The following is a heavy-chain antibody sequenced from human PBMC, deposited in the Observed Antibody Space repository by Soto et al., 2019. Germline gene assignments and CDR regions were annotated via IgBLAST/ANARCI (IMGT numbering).Heavy chain of an antibody. CDR1: GGSITTGDYY. Sequence: QVQLQESGPGLVKPSQTLSLTCTVSGGSITTGDYYWSWIRQPPGRGLEWIAYIHYTGSTHYNPSLKSRPTISIDTSKNQFSLQLSSVTAADTAVYYCARWGGNWFDPWGQGTLATVSS. D-gene: IGHD3-10*01. V-gene: IGHV4-30-4*01. CDR3: ARWGGNWFDP. J-gene: IGHJ5*02. CDR2: IHYTGST.